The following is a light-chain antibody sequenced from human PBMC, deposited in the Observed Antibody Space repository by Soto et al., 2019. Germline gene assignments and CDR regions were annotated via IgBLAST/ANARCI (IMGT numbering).Light chain of an antibody. Sequence: EILMTQSPATLSVSPGQRATLSCSASQSVSSNLAWYQQKPGQAPRLLIYGTSTRATGIPARFSGSGSGTEFTLTISGLQSEYFAVYYCQQYNNWPPTFGQGTKMEIK. V-gene: IGKV3-15*01. CDR2: GTS. CDR3: QQYNNWPPT. CDR1: QSVSSN. J-gene: IGKJ2*01.